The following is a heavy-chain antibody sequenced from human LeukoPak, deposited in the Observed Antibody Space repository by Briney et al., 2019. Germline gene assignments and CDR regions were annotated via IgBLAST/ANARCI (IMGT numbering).Heavy chain of an antibody. CDR3: ATSRRGFGGLWGY. CDR2: IKQDGSEK. D-gene: IGHD3-10*01. V-gene: IGHV3-7*02. Sequence: GGSLALSCAASGFTFSSYWMTWVRQAPGKGLEWVANIKQDGSEKYYVDSVKGRFTISRDNAKKSLYLQMNSLRAEDTAVYYCATSRRGFGGLWGYWGQGTLVTVSS. CDR1: GFTFSSYW. J-gene: IGHJ4*02.